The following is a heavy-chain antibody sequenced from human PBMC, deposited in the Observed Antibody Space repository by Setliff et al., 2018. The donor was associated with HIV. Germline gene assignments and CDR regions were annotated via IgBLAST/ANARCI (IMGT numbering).Heavy chain of an antibody. D-gene: IGHD2-21*02. J-gene: IGHJ4*02. Sequence: SETLSLTCAVSGASITTNSYYWGWIRQTPEKELEWIGDFYYSGTTYYNPSLKSRATISVDTSQNQFSLRLSSVTAADTAVYHCARFVLAWFDFSTGAVEVTDPYAFDFWGQGILVTVSS. CDR2: FYYSGTT. CDR3: ARFVLAWFDFSTGAVEVTDPYAFDF. CDR1: GASITTNSYY. V-gene: IGHV4-39*01.